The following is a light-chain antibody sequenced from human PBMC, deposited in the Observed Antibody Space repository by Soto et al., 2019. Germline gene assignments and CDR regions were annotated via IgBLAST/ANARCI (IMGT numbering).Light chain of an antibody. J-gene: IGKJ1*01. CDR3: QQYYSTRT. V-gene: IGKV4-1*01. CDR2: LAS. CDR1: QSVLYSSNNKNN. Sequence: DIVMTQSPDSLAVSLGERATINCKSSQSVLYSSNNKNNLGWYQQKPGQPPKLLIYLASTRESGVPDRFSGSGSGTDFTLTISSRQAEDVAVYYCQQYYSTRTFGQGTKVEIK.